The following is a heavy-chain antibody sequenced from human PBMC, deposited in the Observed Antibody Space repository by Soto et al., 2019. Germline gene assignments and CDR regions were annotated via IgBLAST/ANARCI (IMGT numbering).Heavy chain of an antibody. CDR2: IKQDGSEK. J-gene: IGHJ4*02. V-gene: IGHV3-7*01. CDR1: GFTVSSYW. Sequence: PGGSLRLSCAASGFTVSSYWMSWVRQAPGRGLEWVANIKQDGSEKYYVDSVKGRFTISRDNAKNSLYLQMNSLRAEDTAVYSWAKNGMIVPRGSLGYWGQGTLVTVSS. D-gene: IGHD3-22*01. CDR3: AKNGMIVPRGSLGY.